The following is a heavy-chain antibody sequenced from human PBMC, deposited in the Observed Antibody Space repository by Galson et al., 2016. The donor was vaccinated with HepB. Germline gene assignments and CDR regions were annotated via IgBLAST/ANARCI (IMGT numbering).Heavy chain of an antibody. CDR2: IGWNSGNI. D-gene: IGHD2-2*01. CDR1: GFTFKDYA. J-gene: IGHJ6*04. CDR3: AKGQTSTRYGMDV. Sequence: SLRLSCAASGFTFKDYAMHWVRQAPGKGLEWVSGIGWNSGNIGYADSVKGRFTVSRDNAKKSLYLQMDSLRAEDTALYYCAKGQTSTRYGMDVWGKGTTVTFSS. V-gene: IGHV3-9*01.